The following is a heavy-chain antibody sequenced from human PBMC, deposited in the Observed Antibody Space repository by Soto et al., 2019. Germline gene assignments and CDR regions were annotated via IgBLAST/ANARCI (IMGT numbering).Heavy chain of an antibody. Sequence: SETLSLTCTVSGGSVSSSSYYWSWIRQPPGKGLEWIGYIHYSGSTDYNPSLKSRVTISVDTSKSQSSLKLSSVTAADTAVYYCAKDSGYNYGYFRWFDPWGQGTLVTVSS. CDR3: AKDSGYNYGYFRWFDP. CDR1: GGSVSSSSYY. J-gene: IGHJ5*02. V-gene: IGHV4-61*01. CDR2: IHYSGST. D-gene: IGHD5-18*01.